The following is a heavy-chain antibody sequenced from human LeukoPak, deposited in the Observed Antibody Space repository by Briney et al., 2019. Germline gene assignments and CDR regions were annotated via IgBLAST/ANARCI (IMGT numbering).Heavy chain of an antibody. Sequence: ASVKVSCKASGGTFSSYAISWVRQAPGQGLEWMGGIIPIFGTANYAQKFQGRVTITADKSTSTAYMELSSLRSEDTAVYYCARIPPSYGDYEFAFDIWGQGTMVTVSS. CDR3: ARIPPSYGDYEFAFDI. V-gene: IGHV1-69*06. D-gene: IGHD4-17*01. J-gene: IGHJ3*02. CDR2: IIPIFGTA. CDR1: GGTFSSYA.